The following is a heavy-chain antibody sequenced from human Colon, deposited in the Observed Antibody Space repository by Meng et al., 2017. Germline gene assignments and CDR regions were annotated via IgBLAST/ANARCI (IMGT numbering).Heavy chain of an antibody. D-gene: IGHD6-19*01. CDR2: ISSTSNYK. J-gene: IGHJ4*02. Sequence: VQLVGSGGGLVQPGGSLRLSCAASGFTFSSYTMNWVRQAPGKGLKWVSSISSTSNYKYYADSVKGRFTISRDNAKNSLYLQMNSLSAEDTAVYYCAGGSVAVRFDSWGQGTLVTVSS. CDR1: GFTFSSYT. V-gene: IGHV3-21*01. CDR3: AGGSVAVRFDS.